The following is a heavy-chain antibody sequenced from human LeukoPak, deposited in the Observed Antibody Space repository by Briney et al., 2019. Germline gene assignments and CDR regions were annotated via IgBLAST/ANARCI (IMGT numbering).Heavy chain of an antibody. CDR1: GFTFSSYG. J-gene: IGHJ4*02. D-gene: IGHD6-13*01. Sequence: GRSLRLSCAASGFTFSSYGMHWVRQAPGKGLEWVAVIWYDGSNKYYADSMKGRFTISRDNSKNTLYLQMNSLRAEDTAVYYCARDSSSSWYAFDYWGQGTLVTVSS. CDR2: IWYDGSNK. V-gene: IGHV3-33*01. CDR3: ARDSSSSWYAFDY.